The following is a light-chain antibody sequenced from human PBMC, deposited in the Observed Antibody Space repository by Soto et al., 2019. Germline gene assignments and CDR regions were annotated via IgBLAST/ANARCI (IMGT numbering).Light chain of an antibody. Sequence: DVVMSQSPLSLPVTLGQPASISCRSSQSLVKTDGITYLNWFHQRPGQSPRRFINRVSRRDSGVPDRFSGSGSGTDFTLKISRVEAEDVGVYYCMQGTSWPWTFGQGTKVDIK. CDR3: MQGTSWPWT. CDR1: QSLVKTDGITY. V-gene: IGKV2-30*01. CDR2: RVS. J-gene: IGKJ1*01.